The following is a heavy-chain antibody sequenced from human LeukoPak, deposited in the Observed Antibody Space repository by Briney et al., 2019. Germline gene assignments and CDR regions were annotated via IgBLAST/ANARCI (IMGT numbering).Heavy chain of an antibody. D-gene: IGHD5-18*01. Sequence: GGSLRLSCAASGFTFSSYAMAWVRQAPGKGLEWVSGIVSGGSTYYTDSVKGRFTISRDNSKNTLYLQMNSLRAEDTAVYYCARGSKYGYGYYFEYWGQGALVTVSS. CDR2: IVSGGST. CDR1: GFTFSSYA. J-gene: IGHJ4*02. CDR3: ARGSKYGYGYYFEY. V-gene: IGHV3-23*01.